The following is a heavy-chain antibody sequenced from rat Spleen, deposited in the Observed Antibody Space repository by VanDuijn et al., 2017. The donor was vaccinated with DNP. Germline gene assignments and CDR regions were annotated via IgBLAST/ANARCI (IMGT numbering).Heavy chain of an antibody. J-gene: IGHJ2*01. D-gene: IGHD4-3*01. CDR2: ISYAGSST. CDR1: GFTFSNYG. V-gene: IGHV5-29*01. CDR3: ARHVGIRGTEFDY. Sequence: EVQLVESGGGLVQPGRSLKLSCAASGFTFSNYGMAWVRQAPTKGLEWVATISYAGSSTYYRDSVKGRFTISRDNAKSTLYLQMDSLRSEDTATYYCARHVGIRGTEFDYWGQGVMVTVSS.